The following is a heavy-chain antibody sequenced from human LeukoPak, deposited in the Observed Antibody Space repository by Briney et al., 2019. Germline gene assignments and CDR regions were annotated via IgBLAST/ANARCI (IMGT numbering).Heavy chain of an antibody. V-gene: IGHV3-64*01. CDR1: GFTFSSYA. D-gene: IGHD2-2*01. CDR2: ISSNGGST. CDR3: AGSKTPVVPDDAFDI. J-gene: IGHJ3*02. Sequence: GGSLRLSCAASGFTFSSYAMHWVRQAPGKGLEYVSAISSNGGSTYYANSVKGRFTISRDNSKNTLYLQMGSLRAEDMAVYYCAGSKTPVVPDDAFDIWGQGTMVTVSS.